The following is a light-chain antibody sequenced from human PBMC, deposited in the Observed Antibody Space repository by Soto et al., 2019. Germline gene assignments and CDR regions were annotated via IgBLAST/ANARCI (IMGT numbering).Light chain of an antibody. CDR1: SSNIGSNY. V-gene: IGLV1-47*01. Sequence: QSVLIQPPSASGTPGQRVTISCSGSSSNIGSNYVYWFQQLPGAAPKLLIYRNNQRPSGVPDRFSGSKSGTSASLAIGGLRSEDEADYYCATWEDNLTARVFGGGTQLTVL. CDR2: RNN. J-gene: IGLJ3*02. CDR3: ATWEDNLTARV.